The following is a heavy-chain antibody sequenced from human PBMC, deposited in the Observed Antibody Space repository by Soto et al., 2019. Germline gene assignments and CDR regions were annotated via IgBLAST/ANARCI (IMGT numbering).Heavy chain of an antibody. V-gene: IGHV3-23*01. CDR2: ISGSGGST. CDR1: GFTFSSYA. Sequence: GGSLRLSCAASGFTFSSYAMSWVRQAPGKGLEWVSAISGSGGSTYYADSVKGRFTISRDNSKNTLYLQMNSLRAEDTAVYYCAKDLLYYDSSGLNYWGQGTLVTVSS. CDR3: AKDLLYYDSSGLNY. J-gene: IGHJ4*02. D-gene: IGHD3-22*01.